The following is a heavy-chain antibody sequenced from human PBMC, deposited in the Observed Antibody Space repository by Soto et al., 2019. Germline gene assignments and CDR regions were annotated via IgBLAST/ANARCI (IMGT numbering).Heavy chain of an antibody. D-gene: IGHD3-22*01. CDR1: GYTFTGYY. Sequence: ASVKVSCKASGYTFTGYYMHWVRQAPGQGLEWMGWINPNSGGTNYAQKFQGRVTMTRDTSISTAYMELSRLRSDDTAVYYCASYDSSGYYAYYYYGMDVWGQGTTDTVSS. V-gene: IGHV1-2*02. CDR2: INPNSGGT. CDR3: ASYDSSGYYAYYYYGMDV. J-gene: IGHJ6*02.